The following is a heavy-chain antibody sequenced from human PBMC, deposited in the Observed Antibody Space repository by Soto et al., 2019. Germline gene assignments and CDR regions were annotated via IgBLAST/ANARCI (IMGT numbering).Heavy chain of an antibody. CDR1: GFTFSGSA. V-gene: IGHV3-73*01. J-gene: IGHJ6*03. CDR2: IRSKPNNYAT. CDR3: SRQASDFWSGKPQYYMDV. D-gene: IGHD3-3*01. Sequence: VQLVESGGGLVQPGGSLKLSCAASGFTFSGSAMHWVRQASGKGLEWAGRIRSKPNNYATAYGSSGKGRFTISRDDSKNTAYLQMNSLNTEETAVYYCSRQASDFWSGKPQYYMDVWGKGTTVTVSS.